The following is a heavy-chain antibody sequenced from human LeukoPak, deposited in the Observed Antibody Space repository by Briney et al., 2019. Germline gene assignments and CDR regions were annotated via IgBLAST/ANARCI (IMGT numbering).Heavy chain of an antibody. J-gene: IGHJ5*02. V-gene: IGHV4-34*01. Sequence: SETLSLTCAVYGGPFSGYYWSWIRQPPGKGLEWIGEINHSGSTNYNPSLKSRVTISVDTSKNQFSLKLSSVTAADTAVYYCARGCPSVWFGETRWFDPWGQGTLVTVSS. CDR3: ARGCPSVWFGETRWFDP. CDR1: GGPFSGYY. D-gene: IGHD3-10*01. CDR2: INHSGST.